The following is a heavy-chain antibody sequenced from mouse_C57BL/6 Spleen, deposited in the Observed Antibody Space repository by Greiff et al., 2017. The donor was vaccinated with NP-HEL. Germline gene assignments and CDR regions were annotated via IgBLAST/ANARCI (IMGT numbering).Heavy chain of an antibody. CDR1: GFTFSSYA. CDR2: ISDGGSYT. J-gene: IGHJ2*01. CDR3: ARTYYSNSHFDY. Sequence: EVKLVESGGGLVKPGGSLKLSCAASGFTFSSYAMSWVRQTPEKRLEWVATISDGGSYTYYPDNVKGRSTISRDNAKNNLYLQMSHLKSEDTAMYYCARTYYSNSHFDYWGQGTTLTVSS. D-gene: IGHD2-5*01. V-gene: IGHV5-4*03.